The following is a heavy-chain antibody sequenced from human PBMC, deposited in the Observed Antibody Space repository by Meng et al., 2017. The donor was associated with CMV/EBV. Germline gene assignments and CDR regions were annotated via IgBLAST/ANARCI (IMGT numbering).Heavy chain of an antibody. CDR2: ISNDGNNK. J-gene: IGHJ5*02. Sequence: GGSLRLSCAASGFTFSSYGMHWVRQSPGKGLEWVEVISNDGNNKYYAESVKGRFTISRDNSKNTLYLQMNRLRAEETAVYYCARAPRTGLEWLLLSSRWFDPWGQGTLVTVSS. V-gene: IGHV3-30*03. D-gene: IGHD3-3*01. CDR3: ARAPRTGLEWLLLSSRWFDP. CDR1: GFTFSSYG.